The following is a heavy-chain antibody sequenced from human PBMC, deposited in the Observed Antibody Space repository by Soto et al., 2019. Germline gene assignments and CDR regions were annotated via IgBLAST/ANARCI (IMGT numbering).Heavy chain of an antibody. CDR2: IYYSGST. D-gene: IGHD6-13*01. CDR3: AGLPNTEGYYFDY. CDR1: GGSISSYY. Sequence: SETLSLTCTVSGGSISSYYWSWIRQPPGKGLEWIGYIYYSGSTNYNPSLKSRVTISVDTSKNQFSLKLCSVTAADTAVYYCAGLPNTEGYYFDYWGQGDPVTVSS. V-gene: IGHV4-59*08. J-gene: IGHJ4*02.